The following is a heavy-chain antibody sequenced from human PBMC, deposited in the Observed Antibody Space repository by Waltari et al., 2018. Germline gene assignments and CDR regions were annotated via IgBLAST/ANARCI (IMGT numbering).Heavy chain of an antibody. Sequence: QVQLQQWGAGLLKPSETLSLTCAVYGGSFSGYYWSWIRQPPGKGMEWMGEINHSGSTNPTPPRTSRVSISGDTSTNQFSLKLGSVTAADTAVYYCARVVGDYDFWSGYYPARHYNWFDPWGQGTLVTVSS. V-gene: IGHV4-34*01. J-gene: IGHJ5*02. CDR1: GGSFSGYY. CDR3: ARVVGDYDFWSGYYPARHYNWFDP. D-gene: IGHD3-3*01. CDR2: INHSGST.